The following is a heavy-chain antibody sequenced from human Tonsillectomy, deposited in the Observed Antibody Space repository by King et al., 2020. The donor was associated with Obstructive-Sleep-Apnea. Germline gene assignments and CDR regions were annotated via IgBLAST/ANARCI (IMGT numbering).Heavy chain of an antibody. Sequence: QLQESGPGLVKPSQTLSLTCAVSGASISSGGYSWSWIRKPPGKCLDWIGYLFYNGYTYYNPSLKSRVTISPDTSKNPFSPKLSSVTAADTAVYYCVRVYSSYFFDYWGQGTLVTVSS. V-gene: IGHV4-30-4*07. CDR3: VRVYSSYFFDY. J-gene: IGHJ4*02. CDR1: GASISSGGYS. CDR2: LFYNGYT. D-gene: IGHD4-11*01.